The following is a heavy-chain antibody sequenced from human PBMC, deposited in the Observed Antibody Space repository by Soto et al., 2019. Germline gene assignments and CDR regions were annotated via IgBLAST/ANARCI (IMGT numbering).Heavy chain of an antibody. D-gene: IGHD3-16*01. V-gene: IGHV3-23*01. CDR3: AKLRHEYDSIWDPTDY. CDR2: ISGSGGST. CDR1: GFTFSSDA. Sequence: GGSLRLSCAASGFTFSSDAMSWVRQGPGKGLEWVSAISGSGGSTYYADSVKGRFTISRDNSKNTLYLQMNSLRAEDTAVYYCAKLRHEYDSIWDPTDYWDQGTLITVSS. J-gene: IGHJ4*02.